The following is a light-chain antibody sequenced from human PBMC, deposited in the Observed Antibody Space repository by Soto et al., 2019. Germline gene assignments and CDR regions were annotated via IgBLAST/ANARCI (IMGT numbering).Light chain of an antibody. V-gene: IGKV3-15*01. CDR2: DAS. CDR3: QQYNTWPPYT. J-gene: IGKJ2*01. CDR1: QSVSSN. Sequence: DIVMTQSPGTLSVSPGERATLSCRASQSVSSNLAWYQQKLGQAPRLLIYDASTRATGIPARFSGSGSGTDFTLSISSLQSEDFAVYFCQQYNTWPPYTFGQGTKLEI.